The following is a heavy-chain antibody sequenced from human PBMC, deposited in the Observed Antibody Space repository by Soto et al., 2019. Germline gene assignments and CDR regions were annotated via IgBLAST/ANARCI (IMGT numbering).Heavy chain of an antibody. CDR2: IIPILGIA. Sequence: ASVKVSCKASGGTFSSYTISWVRQAPGQGLEWMGRIIPILGIANYAQKFQGRVTITAAKSTSTAYRELNSLGSEDTVVYYCARPALYGRVRVAFDIWGQGTMVTVSS. V-gene: IGHV1-69*02. J-gene: IGHJ3*02. D-gene: IGHD2-2*02. CDR1: GGTFSSYT. CDR3: ARPALYGRVRVAFDI.